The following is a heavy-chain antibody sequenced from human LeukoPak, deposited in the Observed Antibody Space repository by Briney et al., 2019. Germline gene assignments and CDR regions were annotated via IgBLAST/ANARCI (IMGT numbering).Heavy chain of an antibody. J-gene: IGHJ4*02. V-gene: IGHV3-48*03. CDR1: GFTFSSYE. CDR3: ARARRGAYFDY. Sequence: EGSLRLSCAASGFTFSSYEMNWVRQAPGKGLEWVSYISSSGSTIYYADSVKGRFTISRDNAKNSLYLQMNSLRAEDTAVYYCARARRGAYFDYWGQGTLVTVSS. CDR2: ISSSGSTI.